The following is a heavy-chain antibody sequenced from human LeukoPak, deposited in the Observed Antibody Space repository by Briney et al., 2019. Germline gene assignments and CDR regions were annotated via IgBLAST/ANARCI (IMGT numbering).Heavy chain of an antibody. CDR1: GGSISSYY. V-gene: IGHV4-59*01. CDR2: IYYSGST. Sequence: PSETLSLTCTVSGGSISSYYWSWIRQPPGKGLEWIGYIYYSGSTNYNPSLKSRVTISVDTSKNQFSLKLSSVTAADTAVYYCARDGIVGATPWFDPWGQGTLVTVSS. CDR3: ARDGIVGATPWFDP. J-gene: IGHJ5*02. D-gene: IGHD1-26*01.